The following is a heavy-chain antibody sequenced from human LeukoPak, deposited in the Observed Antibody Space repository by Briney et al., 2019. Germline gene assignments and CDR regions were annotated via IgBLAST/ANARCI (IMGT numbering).Heavy chain of an antibody. J-gene: IGHJ4*02. D-gene: IGHD3-22*01. V-gene: IGHV1-2*02. CDR2: INPNSGGT. Sequence: ASVKVSCKASGYTFTGYYIHWVRQAPGQGLEWMGWINPNSGGTNYAQKFQGRVTMTRDTSISTAYMELSRLRSDDTAVYYCARDGTGSSGPPHDYWGQGTLVTVSS. CDR3: ARDGTGSSGPPHDY. CDR1: GYTFTGYY.